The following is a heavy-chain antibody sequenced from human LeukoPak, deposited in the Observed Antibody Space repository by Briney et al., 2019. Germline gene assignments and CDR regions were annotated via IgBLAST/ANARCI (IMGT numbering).Heavy chain of an antibody. J-gene: IGHJ4*02. CDR3: ARDRAGYLYRRHGFDY. CDR1: GFTFSSYW. V-gene: IGHV3-74*01. D-gene: IGHD3-9*01. CDR2: INSDGSST. Sequence: QSGGSLRLSCAASGFTFSSYWMHWVRQAPGKGLVWVSRINSDGSSTSYADSVKGRFTISRDNAKNTLYLQMNSLRAEDTAVYYCARDRAGYLYRRHGFDYWGQGTLVTVSS.